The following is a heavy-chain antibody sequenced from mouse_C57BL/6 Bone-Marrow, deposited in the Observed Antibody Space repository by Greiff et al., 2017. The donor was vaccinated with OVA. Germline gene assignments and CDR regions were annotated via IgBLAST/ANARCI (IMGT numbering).Heavy chain of an antibody. J-gene: IGHJ2*01. V-gene: IGHV1-72*01. D-gene: IGHD1-1*01. Sequence: QVHVKQPGAELVKPGASVKLSCKASGYTFTSYWMHWVKQRPGRGLEWIGRIDPNSGGTKYNEKFKSKATLTVDKPSSTAYMQLSSLTSEDSAVYYCARWGTTVKGPYYFDYWGQGTTLTVSS. CDR1: GYTFTSYW. CDR2: IDPNSGGT. CDR3: ARWGTTVKGPYYFDY.